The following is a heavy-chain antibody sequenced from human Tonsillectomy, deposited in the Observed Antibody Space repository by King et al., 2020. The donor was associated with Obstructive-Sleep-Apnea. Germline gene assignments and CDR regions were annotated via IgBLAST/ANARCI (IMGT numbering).Heavy chain of an antibody. J-gene: IGHJ4*02. CDR1: GGSISSGGYY. CDR2: TYYSGST. V-gene: IGHV4-31*03. CDR3: ATHYYDSSGYSKVDY. D-gene: IGHD3-22*01. Sequence: QLQESGPGLVKPSQTLSLTCTVSGGSISSGGYYWSWIRQHPGKGLEWSGYTYYSGSTNYNPSLKSRVTISVDTSKNQFSLKLSSVTAADTAVYYCATHYYDSSGYSKVDYWGQGTLVTVSS.